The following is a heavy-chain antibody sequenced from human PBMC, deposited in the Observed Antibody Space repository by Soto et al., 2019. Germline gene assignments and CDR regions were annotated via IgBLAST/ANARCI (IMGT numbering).Heavy chain of an antibody. D-gene: IGHD1-20*01. J-gene: IGHJ6*02. CDR3: ARTFSVWTNYYYYGMDV. Sequence: ASVKVSCKASGYTFTSYGISWVRQAPGQGLEWMGWISAYNGNTNYAQKLRGRVTMTTDTSTSTAYMELRSLRSDDTAVYYCARTFSVWTNYYYYGMDVWGQGTTVTVSS. V-gene: IGHV1-18*04. CDR1: GYTFTSYG. CDR2: ISAYNGNT.